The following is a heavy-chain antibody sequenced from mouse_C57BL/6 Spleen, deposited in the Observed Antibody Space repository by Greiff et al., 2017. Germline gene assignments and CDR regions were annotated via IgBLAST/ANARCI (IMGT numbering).Heavy chain of an antibody. CDR3: AITGTSYFDV. CDR2: ISYDGSN. CDR1: GYSITSGYY. V-gene: IGHV3-6*01. Sequence: EVQRVESGPGLVKPSQSLSLTCSVTGYSITSGYYWNWIRQFPGNKLEWMGYISYDGSNNYNPSLKNRISITRDTSKNQFFLKLNSVTTEDTATYYCAITGTSYFDVWGTGTTVTVSS. D-gene: IGHD4-1*01. J-gene: IGHJ1*03.